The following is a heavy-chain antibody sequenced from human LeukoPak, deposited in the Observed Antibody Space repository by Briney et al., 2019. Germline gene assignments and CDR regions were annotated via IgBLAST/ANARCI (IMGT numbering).Heavy chain of an antibody. CDR3: ASRGLYYDYEHGF. CDR2: ISSGGGTV. D-gene: IGHD3-16*01. Sequence: GGSLRLSCAASGFTFSSYEMNWVRQAPGKGLEWVSYISSGGGTVYYADSVKGRFAISRDNAKNSLYLHMISLRAEDTAVYYCASRGLYYDYEHGFWGHGTLVTVSS. CDR1: GFTFSSYE. J-gene: IGHJ4*01. V-gene: IGHV3-48*03.